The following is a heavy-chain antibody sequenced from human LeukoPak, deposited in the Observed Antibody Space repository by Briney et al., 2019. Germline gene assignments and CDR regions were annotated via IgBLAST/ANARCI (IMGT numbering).Heavy chain of an antibody. Sequence: GSLRLSCAASGFSVSGKFMSWVRQAPGKGLEWVSIIHYDGKIRYAGSVGGRFTIYRDDSENTLFLQMNSLRVDDTAVYFCASGDGYLQPYWGQGTLVTVSS. V-gene: IGHV3-53*01. CDR2: IHYDGKI. CDR3: ASGDGYLQPY. J-gene: IGHJ4*02. CDR1: GFSVSGKF. D-gene: IGHD2-21*01.